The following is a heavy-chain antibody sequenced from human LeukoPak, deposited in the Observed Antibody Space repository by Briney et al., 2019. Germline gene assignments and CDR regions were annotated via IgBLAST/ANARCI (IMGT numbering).Heavy chain of an antibody. CDR3: ARDYVSGSSPLYYFDY. CDR2: ISSSGSTI. D-gene: IGHD3-10*01. CDR1: GFTFSDYY. Sequence: GGSLRLSCAASGFTFSDYYMSWIRQAPGKGLEWVSYISSSGSTIYYADSVKGRFTISRDNAKNSLYLQMNSLRAEDTAVYYCARDYVSGSSPLYYFDYWGQGTLVTVSS. J-gene: IGHJ4*02. V-gene: IGHV3-11*01.